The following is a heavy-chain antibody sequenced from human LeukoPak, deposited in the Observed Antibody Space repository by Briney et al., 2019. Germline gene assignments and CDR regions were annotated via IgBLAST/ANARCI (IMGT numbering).Heavy chain of an antibody. V-gene: IGHV1-2*06. CDR2: INPNSGGT. CDR3: ARDLDSGGFVVDY. D-gene: IGHD6-25*01. CDR1: GYTFTGYY. J-gene: IGHJ4*02. Sequence: ASVKVSCRASGYTFTGYYMHWVRQAPGQGLEWMGRINPNSGGTNYAQKFQGRVTMTRDTSISTAYMELSRLRSDDTAVYYCARDLDSGGFVVDYWGQGTLVTVSS.